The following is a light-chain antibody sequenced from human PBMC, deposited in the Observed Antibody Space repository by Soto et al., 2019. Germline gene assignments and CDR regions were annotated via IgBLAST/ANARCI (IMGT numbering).Light chain of an antibody. CDR3: QQRHMWPIT. J-gene: IGKJ5*01. CDR1: QSFRSL. V-gene: IGKV3-11*01. CDR2: DAY. Sequence: EILLTQSPCTLSLSTGERATLSCRASQSFRSLLAWYQQKPGQAPRLLIYDAYNRATGIPPRFSGSGTGTDFTLTISILEPEDSEVDYCQQRHMWPITFGQGTRLEIK.